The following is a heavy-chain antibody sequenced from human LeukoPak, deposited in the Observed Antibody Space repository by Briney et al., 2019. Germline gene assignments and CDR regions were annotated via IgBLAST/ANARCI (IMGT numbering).Heavy chain of an antibody. D-gene: IGHD3-16*01. CDR1: GGTFSSYA. CDR3: ARLGSLLTPFDY. Sequence: SVKVSCKASGGTFSSYAISWVRQAPGQGLEWMGGIVPIFGTANYAQKFQGRVTITADKSTSTAYMELSSLRSEDTAVYYCARLGSLLTPFDYWGQGTLVTVSS. J-gene: IGHJ4*02. V-gene: IGHV1-69*06. CDR2: IVPIFGTA.